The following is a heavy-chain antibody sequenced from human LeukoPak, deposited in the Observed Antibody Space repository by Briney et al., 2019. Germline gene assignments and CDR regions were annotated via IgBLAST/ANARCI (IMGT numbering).Heavy chain of an antibody. Sequence: SQTLSLTCTVSGVSISNGDYYWSWIRQPPGKGLEWIAYIYYSGSTYYNPSLKIRLTISVDTSKNQFSLKLSSVTAADTAVYYCAREPVGYYGSGSYYDSHYYYYYMDVWGKGTTVTVSS. CDR1: GVSISNGDYY. D-gene: IGHD3-10*01. V-gene: IGHV4-30-4*08. CDR3: AREPVGYYGSGSYYDSHYYYYYMDV. J-gene: IGHJ6*03. CDR2: IYYSGST.